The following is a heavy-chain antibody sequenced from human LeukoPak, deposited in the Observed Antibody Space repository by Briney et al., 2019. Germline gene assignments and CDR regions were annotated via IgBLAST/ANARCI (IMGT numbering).Heavy chain of an antibody. J-gene: IGHJ4*02. CDR3: AKASIAAAGTEPPYFDY. D-gene: IGHD6-13*01. V-gene: IGHV3-23*01. CDR1: GFTFSTFG. Sequence: GGSLRLSCEVSGFTFSTFGMNWLRQAPGKGLEWVSSFRGDGGSTYYADSVKGRFTISRDNSKNTLYLQMNSLRAEDTAVYYCAKASIAAAGTEPPYFDYWGQGTLVTVSS. CDR2: FRGDGGST.